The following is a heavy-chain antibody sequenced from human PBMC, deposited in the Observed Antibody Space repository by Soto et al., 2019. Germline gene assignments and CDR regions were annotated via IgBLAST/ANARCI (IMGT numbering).Heavy chain of an antibody. J-gene: IGHJ4*02. CDR2: IIPILGIA. CDR1: GGTFSSYT. Sequence: QVQLVQSGAEVKKPGSSVKVSCKASGGTFSSYTISWVRQAPGQGLEWMGRIIPILGIANYAQKFQGRVTITADKSTSTAYMELSSLRSEDTAVYYCAYCSSSGRALIFDYWGQGTLVTVSS. V-gene: IGHV1-69*02. D-gene: IGHD6-6*01. CDR3: AYCSSSGRALIFDY.